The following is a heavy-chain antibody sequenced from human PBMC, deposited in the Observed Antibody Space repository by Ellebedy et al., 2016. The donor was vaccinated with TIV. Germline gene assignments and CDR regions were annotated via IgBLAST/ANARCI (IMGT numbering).Heavy chain of an antibody. J-gene: IGHJ6*03. V-gene: IGHV2-5*02. CDR1: GFSLSTNEVG. D-gene: IGHD2-8*02. Sequence: SGPTLVKPTQTLTLTCTFSGFSLSTNEVGVGWIRQPPGKALEWLALIYWDDDKRYSPSLKSRLTITKDTSKNQVVLTMTNMDPLDTGTYYCAHRNSLARGLLGYYYMDVWGKGTTVTVSS. CDR3: AHRNSLARGLLGYYYMDV. CDR2: IYWDDDK.